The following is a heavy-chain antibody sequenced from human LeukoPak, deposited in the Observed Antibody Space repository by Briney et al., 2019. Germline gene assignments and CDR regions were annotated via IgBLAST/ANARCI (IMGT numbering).Heavy chain of an antibody. CDR2: IKQDGSEK. CDR3: ARDKYGSSWQTNWFDP. D-gene: IGHD6-13*01. J-gene: IGHJ5*02. Sequence: SGGSLRLSCAASGFTFSSYWMSWVRQAPGKGLEWVANIKQDGSEKYYVDSVKGRFTISRDNAKNSLYLQMNSLRAEDTAVYYCARDKYGSSWQTNWFDPWGQGTLVTVSS. V-gene: IGHV3-7*01. CDR1: GFTFSSYW.